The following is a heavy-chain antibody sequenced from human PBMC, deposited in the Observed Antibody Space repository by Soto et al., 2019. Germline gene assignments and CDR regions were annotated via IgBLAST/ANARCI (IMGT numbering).Heavy chain of an antibody. V-gene: IGHV3-15*01. CDR3: TTDHPRIVATTYY. Sequence: PGGSLRLSCAASGFTFSNAWMGWVRQAPGKGLEWVGRIKSKTDGGTTDYAAPVKGRFTISRGDSKNTLYLQMNSLKTEDTAVYYCTTDHPRIVATTYYWGQGTMVTVYS. D-gene: IGHD5-12*01. J-gene: IGHJ4*02. CDR2: IKSKTDGGTT. CDR1: GFTFSNAW.